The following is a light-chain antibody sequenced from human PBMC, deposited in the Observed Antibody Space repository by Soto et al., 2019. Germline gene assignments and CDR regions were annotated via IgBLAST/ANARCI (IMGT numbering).Light chain of an antibody. CDR1: QSVGGN. Sequence: IGLTQAPGSLSLSPGDRATLSFMASQSVGGNVAWYQQIPGQPPKLLIFGASSRATGIADKFSGSGSGTDFTLTISRLEPADFALYYCQHYGAAPITVGQGTRLEIK. CDR3: QHYGAAPIT. J-gene: IGKJ5*01. V-gene: IGKV3-20*01. CDR2: GAS.